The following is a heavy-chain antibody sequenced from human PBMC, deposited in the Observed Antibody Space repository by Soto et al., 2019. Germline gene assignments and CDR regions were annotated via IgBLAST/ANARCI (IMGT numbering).Heavy chain of an antibody. CDR1: GVSVSSGSYY. CDR2: IYYSGST. D-gene: IGHD6-13*01. Sequence: SETLSLTCTVSGVSVSSGSYYWSWIRQPPGKGLEWIGSIYYSGSTHNNPSLKSRVTMSVDTYTNQFSLKLMSVTAADTAIYYCTRHEGGAAADRPLDYWGQGTLVTVSS. CDR3: TRHEGGAAADRPLDY. J-gene: IGHJ4*02. V-gene: IGHV4-39*01.